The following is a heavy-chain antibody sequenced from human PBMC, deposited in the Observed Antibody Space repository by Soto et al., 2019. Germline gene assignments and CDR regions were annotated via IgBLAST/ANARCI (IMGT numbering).Heavy chain of an antibody. Sequence: QVQLVQSGAEVKKPGASVKVSCKTSGYTFTGYGINWVRQAPGHGLEWMGWTTVFNGNTKYGQNIQDRVIMTTDTSPSTAYMELRSFRSDGTAVYFCGRDGSGGVIDSWGQGTMLIVSS. CDR3: GRDGSGGVIDS. V-gene: IGHV1-18*01. D-gene: IGHD3-22*01. J-gene: IGHJ3*01. CDR1: GYTFTGYG. CDR2: TTVFNGNT.